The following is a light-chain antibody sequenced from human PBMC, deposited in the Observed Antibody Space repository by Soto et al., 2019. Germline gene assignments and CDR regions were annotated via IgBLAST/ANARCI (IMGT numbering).Light chain of an antibody. V-gene: IGLV2-14*01. CDR2: EVT. CDR1: SRDVGGYNY. CDR3: SSNTASFPYV. J-gene: IGLJ1*01. Sequence: QSALTQPASVSGSPGQSITISCTGTSRDVGGYNYVSWYQHHPGKAPKLLIYEVTYRPSGVSTRFSGSKSGNTASLTISGLQAEDEADYYCSSNTASFPYVFGSGTKLTVL.